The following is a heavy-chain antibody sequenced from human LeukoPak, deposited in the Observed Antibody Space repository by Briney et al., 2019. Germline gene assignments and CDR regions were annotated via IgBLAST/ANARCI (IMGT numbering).Heavy chain of an antibody. J-gene: IGHJ3*02. CDR1: GFTFSSYA. V-gene: IGHV3-23*01. CDR3: AKIEALQYSPPGDAFDI. D-gene: IGHD4-11*01. Sequence: PGGSLRLSCAASGFTFSSYAMSWVRQAPGKGLEWVSAISGSGGSTYYADSVKGRFTISRDNSKNTLYLQMNSLRAEDTAVYYCAKIEALQYSPPGDAFDIWGQGTMVTVSS. CDR2: ISGSGGST.